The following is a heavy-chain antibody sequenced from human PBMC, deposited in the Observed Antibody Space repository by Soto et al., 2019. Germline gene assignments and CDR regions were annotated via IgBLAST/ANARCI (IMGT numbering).Heavy chain of an antibody. Sequence: ASVKVSCKVSGYTFTSYYMHWVRQAPGQGLEWMGIINPSGGSTSYAQKFQGRVTMTRDTSTSTVYMELSSLRSEDTAVYYCSRYLQERQVFDYWARGTLVTVSS. CDR1: GYTFTSYY. D-gene: IGHD4-4*01. CDR3: SRYLQERQVFDY. J-gene: IGHJ4*02. V-gene: IGHV1-46*01. CDR2: INPSGGST.